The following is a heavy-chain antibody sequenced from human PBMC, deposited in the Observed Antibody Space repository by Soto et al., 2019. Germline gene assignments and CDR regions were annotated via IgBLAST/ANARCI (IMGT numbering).Heavy chain of an antibody. CDR1: GYSFTSYW. V-gene: IGHV5-10-1*01. CDR2: IYPSDSYT. D-gene: IGHD2-21*01. Sequence: PGESLKISCKGSGYSFTSYWISWVRQMPGKGLEWMGRIYPSDSYTNYSPSFQGHVTISADKSISTAYLQWSSLKASDTAMYYCARTVAGEPVYGMDVWGQGTTVTVSS. J-gene: IGHJ6*02. CDR3: ARTVAGEPVYGMDV.